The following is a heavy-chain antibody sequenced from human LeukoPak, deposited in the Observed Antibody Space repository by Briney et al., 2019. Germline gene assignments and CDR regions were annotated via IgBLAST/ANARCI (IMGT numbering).Heavy chain of an antibody. Sequence: PGGSLRLSCAASGFTFDNYVMTWVRQAPGKGLEWVSSINWNSGTIGYADSVKGRFTTSRDNAKNSLYLQMNSLRAEDTAVYYWSRGPPTGPGGRFDYWGQGTLVTVSS. CDR1: GFTFDNYV. CDR3: SRGPPTGPGGRFDY. CDR2: INWNSGTI. D-gene: IGHD3-16*01. V-gene: IGHV3-9*01. J-gene: IGHJ4*02.